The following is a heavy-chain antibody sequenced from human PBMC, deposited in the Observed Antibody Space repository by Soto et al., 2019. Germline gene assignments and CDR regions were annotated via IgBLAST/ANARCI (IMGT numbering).Heavy chain of an antibody. V-gene: IGHV4-59*12. CDR2: IYYSGST. CDR1: GASLSSYY. Sequence: TSETLSLTCVVSGASLSSYYWSWIRQPPGKGLEWIGYIYYSGSTNYNPSLKSRVTISVDTSKNRFSLKLSSVTAADTAVYYCARFASLFDGSGSFSGLSDNWFDPWGQGTLVTVSS. CDR3: ARFASLFDGSGSFSGLSDNWFDP. J-gene: IGHJ5*02. D-gene: IGHD3-10*01.